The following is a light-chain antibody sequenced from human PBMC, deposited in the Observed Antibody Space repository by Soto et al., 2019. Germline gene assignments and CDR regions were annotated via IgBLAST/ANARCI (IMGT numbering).Light chain of an antibody. CDR1: QGISNY. CDR2: AAS. J-gene: IGKJ1*01. CDR3: QQYNNWPPEWT. Sequence: DIQMTQSPSSLSTSVGDRVTITCRASQGISNYLAWYQQKPGKVPKLLIYAASTLQSGVPSRFSGSGSGTDFTLTISSLHSEHFAVYYCQQYNNWPPEWTFDQGTKVDIK. V-gene: IGKV1-27*01.